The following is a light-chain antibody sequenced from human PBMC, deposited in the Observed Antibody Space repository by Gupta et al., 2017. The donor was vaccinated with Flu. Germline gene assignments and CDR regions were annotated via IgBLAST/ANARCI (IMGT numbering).Light chain of an antibody. Sequence: DIQMTQSPSTLSASVGDRVTITCRASQSISSWLAWYQQKPGKAPNLLIYKASSLESGVPSRFSGSGSGTEFTLTISSLQPDDFATYYCQQYKSYSTTFGQGTKLEI. V-gene: IGKV1-5*03. CDR3: QQYKSYSTT. CDR1: QSISSW. J-gene: IGKJ2*01. CDR2: KAS.